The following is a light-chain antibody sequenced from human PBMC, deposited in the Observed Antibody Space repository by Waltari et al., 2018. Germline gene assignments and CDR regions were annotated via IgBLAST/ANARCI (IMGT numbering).Light chain of an antibody. CDR3: QQYYSTPLT. Sequence: DILMTQSPASLAVSLGGRATINCKSSQSVLYSSSNKNHLAWYRRKPGQPPRLLISWASSRESGVPDRFSGSGSGTDFTLTISGLQTEDVAVYYCQQYYSTPLTFGHGTKVDI. J-gene: IGKJ3*01. CDR2: WAS. V-gene: IGKV4-1*01. CDR1: QSVLYSSSNKNH.